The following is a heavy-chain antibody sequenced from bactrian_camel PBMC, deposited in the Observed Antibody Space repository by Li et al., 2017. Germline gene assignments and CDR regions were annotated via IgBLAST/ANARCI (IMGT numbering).Heavy chain of an antibody. CDR1: GITFSRHD. V-gene: IGHV3S6*01. J-gene: IGHJ4*01. CDR2: ITSLPSLFRAA. D-gene: IGHD3*01. CDR3: ATGVYCANVLSPSEYDT. Sequence: HVQLVESGGGLVQPGESLRLSCVASGITFSRHDMSWVRQAPGKEVEWVAGITSLPSLFRAASYADSVKGRFTISRDSAKTTLFLEMNSLKPDDTAMYYCATGVYCANVLSPSEYDTWGQGTQVTV.